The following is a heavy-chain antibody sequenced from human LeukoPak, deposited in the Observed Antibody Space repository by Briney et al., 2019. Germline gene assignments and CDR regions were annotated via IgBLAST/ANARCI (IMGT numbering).Heavy chain of an antibody. D-gene: IGHD6-13*01. CDR1: GFTFSDHY. CDR3: AKGGSSSSWYPFDY. CDR2: IRNKANSYTT. V-gene: IGHV3-72*01. J-gene: IGHJ4*02. Sequence: GGSLRLSCAASGFTFSDHYMDWVRQAPGKGLKWVGRIRNKANSYTTEYAASVKGRFTISRDDSKNSLYLQMNSLKTEDTAVYYCAKGGSSSSWYPFDYWGQGTLVTVSS.